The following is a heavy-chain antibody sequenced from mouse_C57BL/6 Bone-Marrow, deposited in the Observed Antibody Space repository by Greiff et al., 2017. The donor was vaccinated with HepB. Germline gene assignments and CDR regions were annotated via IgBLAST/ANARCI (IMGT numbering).Heavy chain of an antibody. CDR2: IYPRSGNT. J-gene: IGHJ3*01. V-gene: IGHV1-81*01. Sequence: VQLQESGAELARPGASVKLSCKASGYTFTSYGISWVKQRTGHGLEWIGEIYPRSGNTYYNEKFKGKATLTADKSSRPAYMELRSLTSEDSAVYFCARRRVLRLQAWFAYWGQGTLVTVSA. CDR1: GYTFTSYG. CDR3: ARRRVLRLQAWFAY. D-gene: IGHD1-2*01.